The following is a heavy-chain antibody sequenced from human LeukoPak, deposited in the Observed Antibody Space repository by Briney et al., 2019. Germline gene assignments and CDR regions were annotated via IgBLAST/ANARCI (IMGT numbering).Heavy chain of an antibody. CDR2: IYYSGST. CDR1: GGSISSYY. J-gene: IGHJ4*02. V-gene: IGHV4-59*01. D-gene: IGHD2-21*02. CDR3: ARDCGGDCYLGPFVY. Sequence: SETLSLTCTVSGGSISSYYWSWIRQPPGKGLEWIGYIYYSGSTNYKPSLKSRVTISVDTSKNQFSLKLNSVTAADTAVYYCARDCGGDCYLGPFVYWGQGTLVTVSS.